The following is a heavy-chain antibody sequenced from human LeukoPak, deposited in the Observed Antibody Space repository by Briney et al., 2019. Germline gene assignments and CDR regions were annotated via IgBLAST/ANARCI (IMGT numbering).Heavy chain of an antibody. CDR2: INHSGNT. CDR1: GGSFSGYY. CDR3: ARRIVVVPAARRSHFDY. J-gene: IGHJ4*02. D-gene: IGHD2-2*01. V-gene: IGHV4-34*01. Sequence: SETLSLTCAVYGGSFSGYYWSWIRQPPGKGLEWIGEINHSGNTNYNPSLKSRVTISVDTSKNQFSLKLSSVTAADTAVYYCARRIVVVPAARRSHFDYWGQGTLVTVSS.